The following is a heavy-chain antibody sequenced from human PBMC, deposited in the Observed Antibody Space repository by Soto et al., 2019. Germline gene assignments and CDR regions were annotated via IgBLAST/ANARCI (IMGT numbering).Heavy chain of an antibody. CDR3: AKAASSSPVRAYYFDY. CDR2: ISGSGGST. CDR1: GFTFSSYA. V-gene: IGHV3-23*01. J-gene: IGHJ4*02. Sequence: LSLSCAASGFTFSSYAMSWVRQAPGKGLEWVSAISGSGGSTYYADSVKGRFTISRDNSKNTLYLQMNSLRAEDTAVYYCAKAASSSPVRAYYFDYWGQGTLVTVSS. D-gene: IGHD6-13*01.